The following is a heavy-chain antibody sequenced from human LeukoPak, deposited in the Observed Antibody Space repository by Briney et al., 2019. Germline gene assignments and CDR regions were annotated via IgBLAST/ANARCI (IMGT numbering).Heavy chain of an antibody. CDR3: ARYDVGWYYFDY. CDR1: GGSISSSNW. CDR2: IYHSGST. D-gene: IGHD6-19*01. Sequence: NPSGTLSLTCVVSGGSISSSNWWSWVRQPPEKGLEWIGEIYHSGSTNYNPSLKSRVTISVDKSKNQFSLKLSSVTAADTAVYHCARYDVGWYYFDYWGQGTLVTVSS. J-gene: IGHJ4*02. V-gene: IGHV4-4*02.